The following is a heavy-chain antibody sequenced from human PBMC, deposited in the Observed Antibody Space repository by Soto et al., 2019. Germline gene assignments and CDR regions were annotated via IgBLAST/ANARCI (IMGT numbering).Heavy chain of an antibody. Sequence: SETLSLTCTVSGYSISSPIYYWGWIRQPPGKGLEWIGCIYYSATTYYNPSLKSRVTISVDTSKNQFSLKLSSVTATDTAVYYCAKDTYLDYSDSSGYYPWYYYGLDVWGQGTTVTVSS. CDR1: GYSISSPIYY. V-gene: IGHV4-39*07. D-gene: IGHD3-22*01. CDR2: IYYSATT. J-gene: IGHJ6*02. CDR3: AKDTYLDYSDSSGYYPWYYYGLDV.